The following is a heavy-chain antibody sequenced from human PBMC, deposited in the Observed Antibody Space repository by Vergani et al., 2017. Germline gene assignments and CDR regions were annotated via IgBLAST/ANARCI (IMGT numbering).Heavy chain of an antibody. CDR3: TKGSVYYHDSTGNGYDPYTGFDL. CDR2: ISWNSGAV. CDR1: GITFWKFG. D-gene: IGHD3-22*01. J-gene: IGHJ3*01. Sequence: EVDLVESGGGLAQPGGSLRLSCEASGITFWKFGMHWVRQGPGTGLEWVSGISWNSGAVDYADSVRGRFTISSDNAKNSLFLEMNSLRFEDTAVYFCTKGSVYYHDSTGNGYDPYTGFDLWGQGTLVTVSS. V-gene: IGHV3-9*01.